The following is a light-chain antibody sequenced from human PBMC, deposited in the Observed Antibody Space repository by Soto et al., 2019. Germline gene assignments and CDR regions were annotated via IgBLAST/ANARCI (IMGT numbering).Light chain of an antibody. Sequence: VLPQYQGPLSLSQGERATLSCRASQSVSSSYLAWYQQTPGQAPRLLIYGASSRATGIPDRFSGSGSGTDFTLTISRLEPEDFAVYYCQQYGSSQWTFGQGTKLDIK. CDR1: QSVSSSY. CDR2: GAS. J-gene: IGKJ1*01. CDR3: QQYGSSQWT. V-gene: IGKV3-20*01.